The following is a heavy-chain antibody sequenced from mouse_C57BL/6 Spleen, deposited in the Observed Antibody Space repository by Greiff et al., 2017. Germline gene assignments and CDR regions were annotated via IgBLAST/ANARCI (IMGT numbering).Heavy chain of an antibody. D-gene: IGHD2-14*01. CDR3: ATGGYGGNY. J-gene: IGHJ2*01. CDR2: INPNNGGT. V-gene: IGHV1-26*01. Sequence: EVQLQQSGPELVKPGASVKISCKASGYTFTDYYMHWVKQSHGKSLEWIGDINPNNGGTSYNQKFKGKATLTVDKSSSTAYMELRSLTSEDSAVNDCATGGYGGNYWGQGTTLTVSS. CDR1: GYTFTDYY.